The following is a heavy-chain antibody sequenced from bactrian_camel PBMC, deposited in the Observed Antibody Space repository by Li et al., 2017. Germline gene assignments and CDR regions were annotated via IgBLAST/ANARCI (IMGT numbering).Heavy chain of an antibody. V-gene: IGHV3S10*01. CDR2: IVAEVSP. Sequence: DVQLVESGGGSVQAGETLRLSCTASGFTFSSYNMIWVRQAPGKGLEWVSGIVAEVSPNYADSVKGRFTIARDNAKNTLYLQMNSLKTEDTAVYHCAAANNGLSITWYWGQGTQVTVS. CDR1: GFTFSSYN. J-gene: IGHJ4*01. CDR3: AAANNGLSITWY.